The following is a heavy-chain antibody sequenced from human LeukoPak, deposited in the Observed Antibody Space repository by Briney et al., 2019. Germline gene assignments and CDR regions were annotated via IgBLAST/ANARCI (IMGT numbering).Heavy chain of an antibody. CDR3: ARDLPTGTYRAYFDN. CDR2: ISSTGSDI. Sequence: GGSLRLSCAGSGFIFSNYEMNWVRQAPGKGLEWVSYISSTGSDIYYADSVEGRFTISRDNAKNSLYLQMNSLGAEDTAVYYCARDLPTGTYRAYFDNWGQGTLVTVSS. CDR1: GFIFSNYE. D-gene: IGHD1-1*01. V-gene: IGHV3-48*03. J-gene: IGHJ4*02.